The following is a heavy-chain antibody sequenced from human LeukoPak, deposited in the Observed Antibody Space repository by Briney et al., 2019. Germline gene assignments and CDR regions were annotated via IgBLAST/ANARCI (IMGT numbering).Heavy chain of an antibody. V-gene: IGHV3-23*01. D-gene: IGHD6-6*01. CDR1: GFTFSNYA. CDR2: ISGSGGST. CDR3: AKATSIAAREYSMDV. J-gene: IGHJ6*02. Sequence: PGGSLRLSCVASGFTFSNYAMSWVRQAPGKGLEWVSAISGSGGSTYYADSVKGRFTISRDNSKNTLYLQMNSLRAEDTAVYYCAKATSIAAREYSMDVWGQGTTVTVSS.